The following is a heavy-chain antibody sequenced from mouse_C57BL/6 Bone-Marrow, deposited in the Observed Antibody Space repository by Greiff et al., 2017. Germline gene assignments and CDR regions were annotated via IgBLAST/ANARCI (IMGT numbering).Heavy chain of an antibody. J-gene: IGHJ3*01. D-gene: IGHD1-1*02. V-gene: IGHV3-6*01. CDR2: ISYDGST. Sequence: VQLKESGPGLVKPSQSLSLTCSVTGYSITSGYYWNWIRQFPGNKLGWMGYISYDGSTNYNQSLKNQISVTHDTTKNQIFLKLNSVTTEDTATYSCAGDWVGAYWGQGTLVTVSA. CDR3: AGDWVGAY. CDR1: GYSITSGYY.